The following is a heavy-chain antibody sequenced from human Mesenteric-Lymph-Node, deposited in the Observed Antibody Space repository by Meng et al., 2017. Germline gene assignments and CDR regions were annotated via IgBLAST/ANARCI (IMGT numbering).Heavy chain of an antibody. CDR2: INPSGGST. V-gene: IGHV1-46*01. J-gene: IGHJ4*02. CDR1: GYTFTSYY. D-gene: IGHD3-22*01. CDR3: ARVPWDSSGLIGTFDY. Sequence: ASVKVSCKASGYTFTSYYMHWVRQAPGQGLEWMGTINPSGGSTSYAQKFQGRVTMTRDTSTSTVYMELSSLRSEDTAVYYCARVPWDSSGLIGTFDYWGQGTLVTVSS.